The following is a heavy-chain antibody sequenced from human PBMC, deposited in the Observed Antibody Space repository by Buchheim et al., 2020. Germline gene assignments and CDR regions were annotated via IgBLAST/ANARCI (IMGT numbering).Heavy chain of an antibody. Sequence: EVQLVQSGAEVKKPGESLKISCQASGYTFTKSWIGWVRQVPGKGLEWMGVIYPSDSDARYSPSLQGQVTISVDRSINTAYLQWNSLRAPDTATYFCTRQPMVRGVGRFDHWGQGT. CDR3: TRQPMVRGVGRFDH. CDR1: GYTFTKSW. V-gene: IGHV5-51*01. J-gene: IGHJ5*02. D-gene: IGHD3-10*01. CDR2: IYPSDSDA.